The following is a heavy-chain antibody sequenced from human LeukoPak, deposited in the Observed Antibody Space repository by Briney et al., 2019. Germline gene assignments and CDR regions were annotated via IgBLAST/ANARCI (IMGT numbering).Heavy chain of an antibody. Sequence: GGSLRLSCAASGFPFTSHWLSWFRQSPGRGLEWVAHINSDGSEKNYVDSVKGRFTISRDNSKNTLYLQMNSLRAEDTAVYYCAKDNLVPAEVDYWGQGTLVTVSS. CDR2: INSDGSEK. J-gene: IGHJ4*02. D-gene: IGHD2-2*01. CDR1: GFPFTSHW. CDR3: AKDNLVPAEVDY. V-gene: IGHV3-7*03.